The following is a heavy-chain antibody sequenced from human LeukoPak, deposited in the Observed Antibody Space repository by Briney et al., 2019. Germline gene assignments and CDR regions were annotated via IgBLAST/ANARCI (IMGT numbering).Heavy chain of an antibody. D-gene: IGHD7-27*01. CDR3: ARPRSDWGAFDI. CDR2: ISTSGSTM. J-gene: IGHJ3*02. Sequence: PGGSLRLSCAASGFTFSSYEMNWVRQAPGRGLEWVSYISTSGSTMYYADSVKGRFTTSRDNAKNSLYLQMNSLRAEDTAVYYCARPRSDWGAFDIWGQGTMVTVSS. V-gene: IGHV3-48*03. CDR1: GFTFSSYE.